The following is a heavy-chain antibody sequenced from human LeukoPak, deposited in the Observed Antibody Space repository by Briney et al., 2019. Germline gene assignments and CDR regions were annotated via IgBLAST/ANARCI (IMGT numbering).Heavy chain of an antibody. D-gene: IGHD3-22*01. J-gene: IGHJ6*02. CDR2: IWYDGSNK. V-gene: IGHV3-33*01. CDR1: GFTFSSYG. CDR3: ARFYDSSGYYYYYGMDV. Sequence: GRSLRLSCAASGFTFSSYGMHWVRQAPGKGLEWVAVIWYDGSNKYYADSVKGRFTISRDNSKNTLYLQMNSLRAEDTAAYYCARFYDSSGYYYYYGMDVWGQGTTVTVSS.